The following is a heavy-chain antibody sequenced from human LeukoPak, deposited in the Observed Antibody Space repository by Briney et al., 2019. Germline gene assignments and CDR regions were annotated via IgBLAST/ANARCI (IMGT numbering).Heavy chain of an antibody. J-gene: IGHJ4*02. CDR1: GYTFTGYY. CDR3: ARGLVTAMVDFDY. Sequence: ASVKVSCKASGYTFTGYYMHWVRQAPGQGLEWMGWINPNSGGTNYAQKFQGWVTMTRDTSTSTVYMELSSLRSEDTAVYYCARGLVTAMVDFDYWGQGTLVTVSS. CDR2: INPNSGGT. D-gene: IGHD5-18*01. V-gene: IGHV1-2*04.